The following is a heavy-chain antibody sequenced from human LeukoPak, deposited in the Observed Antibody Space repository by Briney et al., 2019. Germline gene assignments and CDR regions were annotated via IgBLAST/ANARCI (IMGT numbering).Heavy chain of an antibody. CDR2: INPNSGGT. J-gene: IGHJ4*02. CDR1: GYTFTGYY. D-gene: IGHD6-6*01. Sequence: ASVKVSCKASGYTFTGYYMHWVRQAPGQGLEWMGWINPNSGGTNYAQKFQGRVTMTRDTSISTAYMELSRLRSDDTAVYYCARGVRLAARRTAAHYWGQGTLVTLSS. CDR3: ARGVRLAARRTAAHY. V-gene: IGHV1-2*02.